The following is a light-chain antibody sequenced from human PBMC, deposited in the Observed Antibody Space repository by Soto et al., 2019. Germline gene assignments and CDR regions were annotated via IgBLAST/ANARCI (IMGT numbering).Light chain of an antibody. V-gene: IGLV2-14*01. J-gene: IGLJ1*01. CDR1: SSDIVGHNY. CDR3: SSWARSLYV. CDR2: EVS. Sequence: ALTQPASVSGSPGQSITISCTGTSSDIVGHNYVSLYQQHPGKAPKLMIYEVSKRPSGVSNLFSGSKSGNKESLTISGLQAEDEADYYCSSWARSLYVFGSGTKVTVL.